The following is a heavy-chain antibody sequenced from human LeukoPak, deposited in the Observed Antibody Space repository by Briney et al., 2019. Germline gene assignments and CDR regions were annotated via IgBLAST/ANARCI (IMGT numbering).Heavy chain of an antibody. Sequence: ASVKVSCKASGYTFTSYDINWVRQATGQGLEWMGWMNPNSGNTGYAQKFQGRVTMTRNTSIGTAYMELSSLRSEDTAVYYCARVDCSGGSCYSGPEFDYWGQGTLVTVSS. D-gene: IGHD2-15*01. J-gene: IGHJ4*02. CDR3: ARVDCSGGSCYSGPEFDY. V-gene: IGHV1-8*01. CDR2: MNPNSGNT. CDR1: GYTFTSYD.